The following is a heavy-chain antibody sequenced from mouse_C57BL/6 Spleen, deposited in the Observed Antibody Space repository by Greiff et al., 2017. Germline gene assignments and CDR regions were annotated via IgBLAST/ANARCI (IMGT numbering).Heavy chain of an antibody. CDR2: IRSKSNNYAT. CDR3: VRHGGDLDY. V-gene: IGHV10-1*01. J-gene: IGHJ2*01. CDR1: GFSFNTYA. Sequence: EVKLMESGGGLVQPKGSLKLSCAASGFSFNTYAMIWVRQAPGKGLEWVARIRSKSNNYATYYADSVKDRFTISRDDSESMLYLQMNNLKTEDTAMYYCVRHGGDLDYWGQGTTLTVSS. D-gene: IGHD3-3*01.